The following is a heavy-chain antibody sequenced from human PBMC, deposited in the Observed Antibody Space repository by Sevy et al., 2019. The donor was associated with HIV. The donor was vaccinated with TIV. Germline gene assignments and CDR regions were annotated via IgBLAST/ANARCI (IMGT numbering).Heavy chain of an antibody. CDR3: ASLPGIAVAGSYYYYTMDV. D-gene: IGHD6-19*01. V-gene: IGHV1-2*02. CDR1: GYTFSGYY. CDR2: IKPNSGGT. Sequence: ASVKVSCKASGYTFSGYYMHWVRQAPGLGLEWMGWIKPNSGGTNYAQKFRDRVTVTRDTSISTAYMELSRLRSDDTAVYYCASLPGIAVAGSYYYYTMDVWGQGTTVTVSS. J-gene: IGHJ6*02.